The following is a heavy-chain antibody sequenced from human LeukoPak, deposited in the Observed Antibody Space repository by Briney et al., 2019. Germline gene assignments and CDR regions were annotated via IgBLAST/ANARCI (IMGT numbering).Heavy chain of an antibody. CDR1: GFTFTNDW. CDR3: AKDSAELYSYGAGYYFDY. CDR2: VKQDGSEK. D-gene: IGHD5-18*01. V-gene: IGHV3-7*03. J-gene: IGHJ4*02. Sequence: GGSLRLSCAASGFTFTNDWMSWVRQAPGKGLEWVANVKQDGSEKDYVDSVKGRFTISRDNAKSLLYLQMNSLRAEDTAVYYCAKDSAELYSYGAGYYFDYWGQGTLVTVSS.